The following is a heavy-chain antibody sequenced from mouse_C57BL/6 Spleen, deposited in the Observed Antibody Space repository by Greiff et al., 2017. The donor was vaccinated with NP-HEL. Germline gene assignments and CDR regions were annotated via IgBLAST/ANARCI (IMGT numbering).Heavy chain of an antibody. Sequence: EESGPGLVKPSQSLSLTCSVTGYSITSGYYWNWIRQFPGNKLEWMGYISYDGSNNYNPSLKNRISITRDTSKNQFFLKLNSVTTEDTATYYCARAPGSSYYAMDYWGQGTSVTVSS. CDR2: ISYDGSN. CDR1: GYSITSGYY. D-gene: IGHD1-1*01. J-gene: IGHJ4*01. V-gene: IGHV3-6*01. CDR3: ARAPGSSYYAMDY.